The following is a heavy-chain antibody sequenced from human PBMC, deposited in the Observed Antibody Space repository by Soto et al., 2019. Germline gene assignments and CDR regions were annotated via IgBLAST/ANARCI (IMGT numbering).Heavy chain of an antibody. CDR3: AGTLLNWFDP. V-gene: IGHV4-39*01. CDR2: IYYSGST. D-gene: IGHD3-10*01. Sequence: PSETLSLTCTVSCGSISSSSYYWGWIRQPPGKGLEWIGSIYYSGSTYYNPSLKSRVTISVDTSKNQFSLKLSSVTAADTAVYYCAGTLLNWFDPWGQGTLVTVSS. CDR1: CGSISSSSYY. J-gene: IGHJ5*02.